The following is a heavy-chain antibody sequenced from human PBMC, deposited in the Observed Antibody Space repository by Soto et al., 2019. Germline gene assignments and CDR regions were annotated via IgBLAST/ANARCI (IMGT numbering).Heavy chain of an antibody. D-gene: IGHD5-12*01. CDR3: AHDIVATMPRDRYYFDY. J-gene: IGHJ4*02. Sequence: QLTLKESGPTLVKPTQPLTLTCTFSGFSLSTSGVGVGWIRQPPGKALEWLALIYWDDDKRYSPSLKSRLTITKDTSKNQVVLTMNNMDPVDTATYNCAHDIVATMPRDRYYFDYWGQGTLVTVSS. CDR1: GFSLSTSGVG. CDR2: IYWDDDK. V-gene: IGHV2-5*02.